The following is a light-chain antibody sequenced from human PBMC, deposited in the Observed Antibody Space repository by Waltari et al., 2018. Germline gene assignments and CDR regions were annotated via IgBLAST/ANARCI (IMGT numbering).Light chain of an antibody. Sequence: QSALTQPASVSGSPGQSLTISCTGTSSDVGGYNYVPRYQQHPGKAPKLIIYDVSDRPSGVSNRFSGSKSGNTASLTISGLQAEDEADYYCSSYASSSIPYVFGTGTEVTVL. CDR1: SSDVGGYNY. CDR3: SSYASSSIPYV. J-gene: IGLJ1*01. V-gene: IGLV2-14*03. CDR2: DVS.